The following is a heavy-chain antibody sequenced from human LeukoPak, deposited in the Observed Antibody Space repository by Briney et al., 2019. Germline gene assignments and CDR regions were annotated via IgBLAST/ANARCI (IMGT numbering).Heavy chain of an antibody. CDR3: AREKQQLVRIMSMGPYYYYYMDV. J-gene: IGHJ6*03. CDR2: ISSSSSYI. CDR1: GFTFSSYS. V-gene: IGHV3-21*04. D-gene: IGHD6-13*01. Sequence: TGGSLRLSCAASGFTFSSYSMNWVRQAPGKGLEWVSSISSSSSYIYYADSVKGRFTISRDNAKNSLYLQMNSLRAEDTAVYYCAREKQQLVRIMSMGPYYYYYMDVWGKGTTVTISS.